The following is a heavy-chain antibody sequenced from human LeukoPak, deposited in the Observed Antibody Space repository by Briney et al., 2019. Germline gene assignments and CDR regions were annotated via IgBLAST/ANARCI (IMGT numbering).Heavy chain of an antibody. J-gene: IGHJ4*02. CDR1: GGSFSGYY. Sequence: SETLSLTCAVYGGSFSGYYWSWIRQPPGKGLEWIGEINHSGSTNYNPSLKSRVTISVDTSKNQFSLKLSSVTAADTAVYYCARAAQCSSTSCIDYWGQGTLVTVSS. V-gene: IGHV4-34*01. D-gene: IGHD2-2*01. CDR3: ARAAQCSSTSCIDY. CDR2: INHSGST.